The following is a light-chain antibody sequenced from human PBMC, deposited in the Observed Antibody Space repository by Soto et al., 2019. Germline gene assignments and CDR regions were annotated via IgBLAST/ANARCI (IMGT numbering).Light chain of an antibody. J-gene: IGKJ1*01. V-gene: IGKV1-5*01. CDR2: DAS. CDR3: QQYNDWPPRWT. CDR1: QSISSW. Sequence: IQMTQSPSTLSASVGDRVTITCRARQSISSWLAWYQQKPGKAPKLLIYDASSLESGVPSRFSGSGSGTEFTLTINSLQSEDFAVYYCQQYNDWPPRWTFGQGTKVDI.